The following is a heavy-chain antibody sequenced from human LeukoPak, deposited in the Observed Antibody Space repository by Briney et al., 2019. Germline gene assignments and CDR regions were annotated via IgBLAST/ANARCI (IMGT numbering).Heavy chain of an antibody. CDR3: ARDPVVVAATPGDYYYGMDV. Sequence: PSETLSLTCAVSGGSISSGGYSWSWIRQPAGKGLEWIGRIYTSGSTNYNPSLKSRVTMSVDTSKNQFSLKLSSVTAADTAVYYCARDPVVVAATPGDYYYGMDVWGQGTTVTVSS. J-gene: IGHJ6*02. V-gene: IGHV4-61*02. CDR2: IYTSGST. D-gene: IGHD2-15*01. CDR1: GGSISSGGYS.